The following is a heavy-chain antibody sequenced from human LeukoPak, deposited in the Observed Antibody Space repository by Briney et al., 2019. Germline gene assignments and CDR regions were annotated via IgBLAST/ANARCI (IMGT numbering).Heavy chain of an antibody. CDR3: ARESRRGGSPSYDY. J-gene: IGHJ4*02. CDR1: GYTFTGYY. V-gene: IGHV1-8*03. CDR2: MNPNSGNT. Sequence: ASVKVSCEASGYTFTGYYMHWVRQAPGQGLEWMGWMNPNSGNTGYAQKFRGRVTITRNTSISTAYMELSSLRSEDTAVYYCARESRRGGSPSYDYWGQGTLVTVSS. D-gene: IGHD1-26*01.